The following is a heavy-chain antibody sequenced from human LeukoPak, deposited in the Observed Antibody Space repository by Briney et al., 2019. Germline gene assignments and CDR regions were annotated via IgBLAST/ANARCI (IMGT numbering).Heavy chain of an antibody. V-gene: IGHV3-66*02. D-gene: IGHD4-17*01. J-gene: IGHJ1*01. CDR1: GFTVSSNY. CDR3: ARDYGDYGYFQH. CDR2: IYSGGST. Sequence: GGSLRLSCAASGFTVSSNYMSWVRQAPGKGLEWVSVIYSGGSTYYADSVKGRFTISRDNSKNTLYLQMNSLGAEDTAVYYCARDYGDYGYFQHWGQGTLVTVSS.